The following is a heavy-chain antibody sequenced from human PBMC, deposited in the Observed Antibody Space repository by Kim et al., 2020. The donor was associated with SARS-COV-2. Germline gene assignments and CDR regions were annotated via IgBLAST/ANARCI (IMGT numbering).Heavy chain of an antibody. J-gene: IGHJ4*02. CDR2: ISYDGSNK. V-gene: IGHV3-30*04. CDR3: ARDFTSYPGIAVAGIYY. CDR1: GFTFSSYA. D-gene: IGHD6-19*01. Sequence: GGSLRLSCAASGFTFSSYAMHWVRQAPGKGLEWVAVISYDGSNKYYADSVKGRFTISRDNSKNTLYLQMNSLRAEDAAVYYCARDFTSYPGIAVAGIYYWGQGTLVTVSS.